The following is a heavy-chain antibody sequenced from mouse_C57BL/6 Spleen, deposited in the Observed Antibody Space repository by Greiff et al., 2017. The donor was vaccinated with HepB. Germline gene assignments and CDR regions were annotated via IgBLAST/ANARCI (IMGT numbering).Heavy chain of an antibody. D-gene: IGHD1-1*01. CDR2: IRNKANGYTT. CDR1: GFTFTDYY. Sequence: EVMLVESGGGLVQPGGSLSLSCAASGFTFTDYYMSWVRQPPGKALEWLGFIRNKANGYTTEYSASVKGRFTISRDNSQSILYLQMNALRAEDSATYYCARDYYGSIFDYWGQGTTLTVSS. CDR3: ARDYYGSIFDY. J-gene: IGHJ2*01. V-gene: IGHV7-3*01.